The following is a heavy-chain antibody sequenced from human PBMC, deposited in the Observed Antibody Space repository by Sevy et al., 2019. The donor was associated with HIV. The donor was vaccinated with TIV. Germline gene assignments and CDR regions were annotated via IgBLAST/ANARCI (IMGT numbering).Heavy chain of an antibody. CDR2: LYHSGTT. V-gene: IGHV4-38-2*02. CDR3: ARVDSSGWSDY. Sequence: SETLSLTCTVSGYSMTSGYFWGWIRQSPGKGLEWIGSLYHSGTTYYSPSLKSRVTLSVDTSKNQFSLKVRSVTAADTAVYICARVDSSGWSDYWGQGTLVTVSS. D-gene: IGHD6-13*01. J-gene: IGHJ4*02. CDR1: GYSMTSGYF.